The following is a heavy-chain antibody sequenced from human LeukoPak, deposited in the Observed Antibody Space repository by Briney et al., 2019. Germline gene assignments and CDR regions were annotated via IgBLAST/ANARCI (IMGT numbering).Heavy chain of an antibody. CDR3: ARVTMVAAASYNWFVP. V-gene: IGHV3-33*01. D-gene: IGHD2-15*01. J-gene: IGHJ5*02. CDR2: IWSDGSNK. Sequence: GGSLRLSCAASGFTFSNYGMHWVRQAPGKGLEWAAVIWSDGSNKYYADSVRGRFTISRDNSKNTLYLQMNSLRAEDTAVYYCARVTMVAAASYNWFVPWGQGTLVTVSS. CDR1: GFTFSNYG.